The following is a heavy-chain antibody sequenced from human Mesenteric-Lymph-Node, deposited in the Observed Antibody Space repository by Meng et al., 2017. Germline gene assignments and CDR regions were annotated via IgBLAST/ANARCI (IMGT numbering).Heavy chain of an antibody. Sequence: GESLKISCAASGFTFSSYAMHWVRQAPGKGLEWVSVIYSGGYTYYADSVKGRFTISRHNSKNTLYLQMNSLRAEDTAVYYCARGTTSNDAFDIWGQGTMVTVSS. V-gene: IGHV3-53*04. D-gene: IGHD4-17*01. J-gene: IGHJ3*02. CDR2: IYSGGYT. CDR1: GFTFSSYA. CDR3: ARGTTSNDAFDI.